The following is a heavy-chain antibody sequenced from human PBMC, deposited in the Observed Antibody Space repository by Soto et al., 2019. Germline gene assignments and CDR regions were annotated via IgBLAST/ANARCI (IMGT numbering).Heavy chain of an antibody. Sequence: SETLSLTCTVSGGSISSYYWSWIRQPPGKGLEWIGYIYYSGSTNYNPSLKSRVTISVDTSKNQFSLRAEDTAVYYCAKGARFGEPPSGAFDIWGQGTMVTVSS. J-gene: IGHJ3*02. CDR2: IYYSGST. CDR1: GGSISSYY. D-gene: IGHD3-10*01. V-gene: IGHV4-59*01. CDR3: AKGARFGEPPSGAFDI.